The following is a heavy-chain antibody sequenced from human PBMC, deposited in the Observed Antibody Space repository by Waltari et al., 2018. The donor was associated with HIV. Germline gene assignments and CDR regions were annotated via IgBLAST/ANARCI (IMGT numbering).Heavy chain of an antibody. CDR2: INQSGST. Sequence: QVQLQQWGAGLLKPSETLSLTCAVYGGSFSGYYWRWIRQPPGKGLEWIGEINQSGSTNYNPSLKSRVTISVDTSKNQFSLKLSSVTAADTAVYYCASPGLRYCGGDCYGYWGQGTLVTVSS. J-gene: IGHJ4*02. CDR3: ASPGLRYCGGDCYGY. CDR1: GGSFSGYY. V-gene: IGHV4-34*01. D-gene: IGHD2-21*01.